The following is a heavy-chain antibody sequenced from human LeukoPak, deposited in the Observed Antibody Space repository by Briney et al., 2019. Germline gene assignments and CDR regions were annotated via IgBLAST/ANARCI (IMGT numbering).Heavy chain of an antibody. CDR3: ATSAAISAFDC. CDR1: GLSFTNAW. J-gene: IGHJ3*01. D-gene: IGHD2-2*01. V-gene: IGHV3-15*01. CDR2: IKKKAEGETT. Sequence: PGGSLRLSCVASGLSFTNAWMSWVRQAPGKGLEWVGRIKKKAEGETTDYAAPVQGRFTISRDDSENTLYLQMNSLKTEDTGVYYCATSAAISAFDCWGQGTMVIVSS.